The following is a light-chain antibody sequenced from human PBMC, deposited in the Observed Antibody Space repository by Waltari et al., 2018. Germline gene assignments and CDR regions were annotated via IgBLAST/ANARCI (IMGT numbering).Light chain of an antibody. CDR3: RPWGSGIVT. CDR2: LNSDGSH. Sequence: QPVLTQSPSDSASLGASVKLTCTLSTGHSDFAIAWHQQQPERGPRYLMKLNSDGSHTKGDELPVRCSGSSDAAIRYRSSSSRSSKDDAAYYSRPWGSGIVTFGGGTQLTVL. CDR1: TGHSDFA. V-gene: IGLV4-69*01. J-gene: IGLJ2*01.